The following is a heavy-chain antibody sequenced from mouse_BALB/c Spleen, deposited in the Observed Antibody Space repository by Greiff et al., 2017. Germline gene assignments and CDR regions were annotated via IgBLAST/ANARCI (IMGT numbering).Heavy chain of an antibody. V-gene: IGHV3-2*02. CDR2: ISYSGST. Sequence: EVKLMESGPGLVKPSQSLSLTCTVTGYSITSDYAWNWIRQFPGNKLEWMGYISYSGSTSYNPSLKSRISITRDTSKNQFFLQLNSVTTEDTATYYCARGRGGYFDVWGAGTTVTVSS. CDR3: ARGRGGYFDV. J-gene: IGHJ1*01. CDR1: GYSITSDYA.